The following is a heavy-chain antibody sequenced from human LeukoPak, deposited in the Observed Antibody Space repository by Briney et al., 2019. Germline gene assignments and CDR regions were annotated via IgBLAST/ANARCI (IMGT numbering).Heavy chain of an antibody. Sequence: ASVKVSCKASGYTFTNYYIHWVQQAPGQGLEWMGIINPSGGSTTYAQKFYDRVTMTRDRSTSTVSMELNSLRSDDTAVYYCARDGRMTVGNPRDFGYWGQGTLVTVSS. CDR1: GYTFTNYY. V-gene: IGHV1-46*01. D-gene: IGHD4/OR15-4a*01. J-gene: IGHJ4*02. CDR3: ARDGRMTVGNPRDFGY. CDR2: INPSGGST.